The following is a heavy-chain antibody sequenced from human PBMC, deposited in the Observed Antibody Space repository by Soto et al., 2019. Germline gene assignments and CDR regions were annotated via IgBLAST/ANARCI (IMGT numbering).Heavy chain of an antibody. CDR2: TSIYNGHT. Sequence: ASVKVACKANGYPFTASCISCVRHAPGQGLEWMGWTSIYNGHTEYSPKFLGRVVMTTDTSADTAYLQLRSLRPDDAALYYCGRWDDYGAYDQYHLDHWGQGTLVTVS. CDR1: GYPFTASC. CDR3: GRWDDYGAYDQYHLDH. D-gene: IGHD4-17*01. V-gene: IGHV1-18*01. J-gene: IGHJ4*02.